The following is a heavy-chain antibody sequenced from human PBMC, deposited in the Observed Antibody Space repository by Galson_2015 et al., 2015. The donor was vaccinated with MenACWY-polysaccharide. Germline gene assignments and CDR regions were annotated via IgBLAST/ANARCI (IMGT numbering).Heavy chain of an antibody. V-gene: IGHV3-7*04. CDR1: EFTFSNHY. CDR3: AKDRHWNHLDC. J-gene: IGHJ4*02. CDR2: IRQAGSDQ. D-gene: IGHD1-14*01. Sequence: SLRLSCAASEFTFSNHYMSWVRQAPGKELEWLGNIRQAGSDQYYVDSVRGRFTFSRDNAKNLLYLQMNSLRDEDTAVYYCAKDRHWNHLDCWGQGTLVTVSS.